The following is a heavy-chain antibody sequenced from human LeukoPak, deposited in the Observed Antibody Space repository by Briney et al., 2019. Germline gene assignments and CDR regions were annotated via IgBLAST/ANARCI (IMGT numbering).Heavy chain of an antibody. CDR1: RYTFATYW. CDR2: ICPGDSTT. J-gene: IGHJ4*02. V-gene: IGHV5-51*01. CDR3: ARGASLAPAPQDY. Sequence: PGESLKISCKGSRYTFATYWIAWVRQKPGKGLEWMGIICPGDSTTRYSPSFQGQVTISADKSVSTAYLQWSRLRTSDTAMYYCARGASLAPAPQDYWGRGTLVTVSS. D-gene: IGHD4/OR15-4a*01.